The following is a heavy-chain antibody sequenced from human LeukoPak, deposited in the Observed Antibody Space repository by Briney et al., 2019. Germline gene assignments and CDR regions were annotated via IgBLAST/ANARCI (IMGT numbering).Heavy chain of an antibody. J-gene: IGHJ4*02. D-gene: IGHD3-10*01. V-gene: IGHV3-74*01. CDR1: GFTFSSYW. CDR2: INSDGSNT. Sequence: GGSLRLSCAASGFTFSSYWMHWVRQAPGKGLVWVSRINSDGSNTIYADSVKGRFTISRDYSKNTLYLQMNSLRAEDTAVYYCAKRGGNFDLGNYDYWGQGTLVTVSS. CDR3: AKRGGNFDLGNYDY.